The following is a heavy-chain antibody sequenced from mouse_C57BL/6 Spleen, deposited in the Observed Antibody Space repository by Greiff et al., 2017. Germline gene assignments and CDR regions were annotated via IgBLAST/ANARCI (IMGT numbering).Heavy chain of an antibody. J-gene: IGHJ3*01. CDR3: AREAYDYGVFAY. CDR1: GYAFTSYW. CDR2: IYPGDGAT. Sequence: VQVVESGAELVKPGASVKISCKASGYAFTSYWMNWVKQRPGKGLEWIGLIYPGDGATNYNGKFKGKATLTADKSSSTAYMQLSSLTSEDSAVYCCAREAYDYGVFAYWGPGTLVTAAA. V-gene: IGHV1-80*01. D-gene: IGHD2-4*01.